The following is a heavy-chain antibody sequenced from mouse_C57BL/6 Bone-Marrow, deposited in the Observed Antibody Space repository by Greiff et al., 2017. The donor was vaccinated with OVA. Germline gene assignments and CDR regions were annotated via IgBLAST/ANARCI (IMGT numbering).Heavy chain of an antibody. J-gene: IGHJ4*01. CDR2: IYPGSGNT. Sequence: QVQLQQSGAELVRPGASVKLSCKASGYTFTDYYINWVKQRPGQGLEWIARIYPGSGNTYYNEKFKGKATLTAEKSSSTAYMQLSSLTSEDSAVYFCARKDSNFGGDYWGQGTSVTVSS. CDR1: GYTFTDYY. D-gene: IGHD2-5*01. V-gene: IGHV1-76*01. CDR3: ARKDSNFGGDY.